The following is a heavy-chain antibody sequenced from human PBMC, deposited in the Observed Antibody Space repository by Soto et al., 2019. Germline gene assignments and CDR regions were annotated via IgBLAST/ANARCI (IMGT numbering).Heavy chain of an antibody. Sequence: GGSLRLSCAASGFTFSSYAMHWVRQAPGKGLEWVAVISYDGSNKYYADSVKGRFTISRDNSKNTLYLQMNSLRAEDTAVYYCAREANYYDSSGYLHRRNFDYWGQGTLVTVSS. V-gene: IGHV3-30-3*01. D-gene: IGHD3-22*01. CDR1: GFTFSSYA. CDR3: AREANYYDSSGYLHRRNFDY. J-gene: IGHJ4*02. CDR2: ISYDGSNK.